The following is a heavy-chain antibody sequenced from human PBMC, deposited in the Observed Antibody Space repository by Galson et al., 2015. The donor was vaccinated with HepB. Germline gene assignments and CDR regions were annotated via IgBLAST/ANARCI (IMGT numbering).Heavy chain of an antibody. D-gene: IGHD3-22*01. CDR2: ISYDGSNK. CDR3: AREGSRGNYYDSSGYYYLNIPFDY. Sequence: SLRLSCAASGFTFSSYAMHWVRQAPGKGLEWVAVISYDGSNKYYADSVKGRFTISRDNSKNTLYLQMNSLRAEDTAVYYCAREGSRGNYYDSSGYYYLNIPFDYWGQGTLVTVSS. J-gene: IGHJ4*02. CDR1: GFTFSSYA. V-gene: IGHV3-30-3*01.